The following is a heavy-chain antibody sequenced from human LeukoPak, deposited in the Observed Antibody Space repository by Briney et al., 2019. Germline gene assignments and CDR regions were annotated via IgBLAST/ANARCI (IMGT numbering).Heavy chain of an antibody. CDR3: AMGEYSSSAEYFQH. V-gene: IGHV3-30*02. D-gene: IGHD6-13*01. CDR2: IRYDGSNK. J-gene: IGHJ1*01. CDR1: GFTFSSYG. Sequence: GGSLRLSCAASGFTFSSYGMHWVRQAPGKGLEWVAFIRYDGSNKYYADSVKGRFTISRDNSKNTLYLQMNSLRAEDTAVYYCAMGEYSSSAEYFQHWGQGTLVTVSS.